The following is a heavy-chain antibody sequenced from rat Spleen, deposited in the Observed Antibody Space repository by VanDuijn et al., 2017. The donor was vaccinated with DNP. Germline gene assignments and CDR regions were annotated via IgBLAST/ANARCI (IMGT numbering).Heavy chain of an antibody. CDR2: IRFDGAIT. V-gene: IGHV5-22*01. CDR1: GFTFSDYY. CDR3: ARHVLPLRVWDY. J-gene: IGHJ2*01. D-gene: IGHD1-4*01. Sequence: EVPLVESGGGLVQPGRSLKLSCAASGFTFSDYYMAWVRQAPTKGLEWVAYIRFDGAITYYGDSVKGRFTISRDNAKSTLYLQINSLRSEDMATYYCARHVLPLRVWDYWGQGVMVTVSS.